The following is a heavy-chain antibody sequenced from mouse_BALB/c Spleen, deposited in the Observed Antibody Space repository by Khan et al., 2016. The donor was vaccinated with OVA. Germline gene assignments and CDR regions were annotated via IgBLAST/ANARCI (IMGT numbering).Heavy chain of an antibody. CDR1: GYTFTNYG. D-gene: IGHD2-10*01. CDR2: INTYTGEP. Sequence: QIQLVQSGPELKKPGETVKISCKASGYTFTNYGMNWVKQSPGKALKWMGWINTYTGEPTYADDFKGRFAFSLETSATTAYLQINTLNNEDTATYFCARTTYFSYAVDYWGQGTSVTVSS. J-gene: IGHJ4*01. CDR3: ARTTYFSYAVDY. V-gene: IGHV9-3-1*01.